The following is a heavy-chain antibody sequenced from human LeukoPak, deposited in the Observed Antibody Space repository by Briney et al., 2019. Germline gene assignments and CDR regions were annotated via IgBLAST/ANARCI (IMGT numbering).Heavy chain of an antibody. CDR2: ISGSGGST. CDR1: GYTFSSYA. V-gene: IGHV3-23*01. D-gene: IGHD5-18*01. CDR3: AKDGGLRPHYYYGMDV. Sequence: GGSLRLSGAASGYTFSSYAMSWVRQAPGKGLEWVSAISGSGGSTYYADSVKGRFTISRDNSKNTLYLQMNSLRAEDTAVYYCAKDGGLRPHYYYGMDVWGRGTTVTVSS. J-gene: IGHJ6*02.